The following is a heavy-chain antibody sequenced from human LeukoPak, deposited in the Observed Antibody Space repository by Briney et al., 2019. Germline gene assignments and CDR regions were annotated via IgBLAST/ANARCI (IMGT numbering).Heavy chain of an antibody. D-gene: IGHD3-22*01. CDR1: GFTFSSHG. CDR2: ILSDGSKT. Sequence: GGSLRLSCAASGFTFSSHGMHWVRQAPGKGLEWVAVILSDGSKTFYADSVKGRFTISRDNSKNTLYLQMNSLRAEDTAVYYCARGITYYYDSRRGTQDYWGQGTLVTVSS. CDR3: ARGITYYYDSRRGTQDY. J-gene: IGHJ4*02. V-gene: IGHV3-33*01.